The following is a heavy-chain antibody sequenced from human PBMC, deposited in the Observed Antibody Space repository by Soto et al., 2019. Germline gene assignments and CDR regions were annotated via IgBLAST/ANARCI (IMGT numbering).Heavy chain of an antibody. V-gene: IGHV3-21*01. CDR3: ARDPVYCSSTSCYKPPHYYYYYGMDV. Sequence: GGSLRLSCAASGFTFSSYSMNWVRQAPGKGLEWVSSISSSSSYIYYADSVKGRFTISRDNAKNSLYLQVNSLRAEDTAVYYCARDPVYCSSTSCYKPPHYYYYYGMDVWGQGTTVTVSS. D-gene: IGHD2-2*02. CDR2: ISSSSSYI. J-gene: IGHJ6*02. CDR1: GFTFSSYS.